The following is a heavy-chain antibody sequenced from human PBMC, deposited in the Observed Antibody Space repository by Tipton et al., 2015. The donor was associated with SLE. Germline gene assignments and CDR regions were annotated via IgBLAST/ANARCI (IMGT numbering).Heavy chain of an antibody. V-gene: IGHV3-48*03. Sequence: SLRLSCAASGFTFSISEMSWVRQAPGKGLEWLSYISGSASTIYYAASVKGPFTISRDNAKDSLYLQMNSLRAEDTAVYYGTSNSGYYYMDVWGEGTTVSVSS. D-gene: IGHD4-11*01. J-gene: IGHJ6*03. CDR1: GFTFSISE. CDR3: TSNSGYYYMDV. CDR2: ISGSASTI.